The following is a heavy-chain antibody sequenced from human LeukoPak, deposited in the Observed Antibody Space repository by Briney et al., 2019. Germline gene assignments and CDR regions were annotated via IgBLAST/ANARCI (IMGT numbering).Heavy chain of an antibody. J-gene: IGHJ6*03. CDR3: AKDSYYYYIDV. CDR2: IWYDGTNK. V-gene: IGHV3-30*02. CDR1: GFTFSSYS. Sequence: PGESLRLSCAASGFTFSSYSMNWVRQAPGKGLQWVAVIWYDGTNKYYTESVKGRFTISRDNSKNTLYLQMKSLRTEDTAVYYCAKDSYYYYIDVWGKGTTVTVSS.